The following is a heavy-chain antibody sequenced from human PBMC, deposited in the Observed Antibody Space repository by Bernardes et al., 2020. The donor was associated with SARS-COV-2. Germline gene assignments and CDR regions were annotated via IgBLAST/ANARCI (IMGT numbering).Heavy chain of an antibody. V-gene: IGHV3-7*01. CDR3: ARDTHYRAISGARFDF. D-gene: IGHD2-15*01. CDR2: IKEDGTEQ. J-gene: IGHJ4*02. Sequence: GGSLRLSCAVSGFTFSNYWMSWVRQAPGKGLEWVAIIKEDGTEQYYVDSVKGRFTIARDNAKDSMYLQMDRLRAEDTAVYFCARDTHYRAISGARFDFWGQGTLVTVSP. CDR1: GFTFSNYW.